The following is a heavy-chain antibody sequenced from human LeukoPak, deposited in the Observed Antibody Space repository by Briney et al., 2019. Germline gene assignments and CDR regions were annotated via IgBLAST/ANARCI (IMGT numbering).Heavy chain of an antibody. Sequence: SETLSLTCTVSGGSISSYSWSWIRQPPGKGLEWIGYIYHSGSTYYNPSLKSRVTISVDRSKNQFSLKLSSVTAADTAVYYCARARWFSDAFDIWGQGTMVTVSS. CDR1: GGSISSYS. J-gene: IGHJ3*02. CDR2: IYHSGST. CDR3: ARARWFSDAFDI. D-gene: IGHD4-23*01. V-gene: IGHV4-30-2*01.